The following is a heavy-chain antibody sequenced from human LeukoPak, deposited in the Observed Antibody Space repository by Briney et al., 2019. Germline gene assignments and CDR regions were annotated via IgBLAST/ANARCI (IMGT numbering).Heavy chain of an antibody. V-gene: IGHV3-23*01. Sequence: GGSLRLSCAASGFTFSSYAMSWVRQAPGKGLEWVSSISSSSSYIYYADSVKGRFTISRDNSKNTLYLQMNSLRAEDTAVYYCAKVGLSYLYSSDWYGLIWYWGQGTLVTVSS. CDR2: ISSSSSYI. D-gene: IGHD6-19*01. J-gene: IGHJ4*02. CDR3: AKVGLSYLYSSDWYGLIWY. CDR1: GFTFSSYA.